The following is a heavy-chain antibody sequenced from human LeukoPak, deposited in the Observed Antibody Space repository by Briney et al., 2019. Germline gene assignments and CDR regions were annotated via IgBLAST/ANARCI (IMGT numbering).Heavy chain of an antibody. Sequence: PGGSLRLSCAASGFTFSSYSMNWVRQAPGKGLEWVSYISSSSSTIYYADSVKGRFTISRDNAKNSLYLQMNSLRAEDTAVYYCATGVRCLEWLPDDAFYIWDHGKMVTVSS. D-gene: IGHD3-3*01. J-gene: IGHJ3*02. CDR3: ATGVRCLEWLPDDAFYI. CDR2: ISSSSSTI. CDR1: GFTFSSYS. V-gene: IGHV3-48*01.